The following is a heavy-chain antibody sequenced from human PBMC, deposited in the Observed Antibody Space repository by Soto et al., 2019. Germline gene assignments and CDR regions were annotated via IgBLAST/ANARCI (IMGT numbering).Heavy chain of an antibody. D-gene: IGHD3-16*02. V-gene: IGHV4-59*08. J-gene: IGHJ6*03. CDR1: GGSISSYY. CDR3: ARGISYYYYYMDV. Sequence: SETLSLTCTVSGGSISSYYWSWIRQPPGKGLEWIGYIYYSGSTNYNPSLKSRVTISVDTSKNQFSLKLSSVTAADTAVYYCARGISYYYYYMDVWGKGTTVTLSS. CDR2: IYYSGST.